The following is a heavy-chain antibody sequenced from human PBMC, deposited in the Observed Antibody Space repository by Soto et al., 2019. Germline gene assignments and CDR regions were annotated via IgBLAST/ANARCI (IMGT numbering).Heavy chain of an antibody. CDR2: INPNSGGT. CDR3: ARVGGGLASLGYYGMDV. J-gene: IGHJ6*02. Sequence: GASVKVSCKASGYTFIGYYIHWVRQAPLQGLEWMGCINPNSGGTNSAQRFQGWVTMTRDRSISTAYMELSRPKSDDTAVYYCARVGGGLASLGYYGMDVSG. CDR1: GYTFIGYY. V-gene: IGHV1-2*04. D-gene: IGHD3-10*01.